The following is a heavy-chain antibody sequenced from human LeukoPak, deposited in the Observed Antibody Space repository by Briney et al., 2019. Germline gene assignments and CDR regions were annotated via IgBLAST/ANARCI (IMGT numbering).Heavy chain of an antibody. J-gene: IGHJ4*02. Sequence: NPGGSLRLSCAASGFTFSNYSMNWVRQAPGKGLEWVSSIGSTSHFRYYADSLKGRVTISRDNAKSSVFLQMNSLRAEDTAVYYCARVGGHCTSTSCPPPDYWGQGTLVTVSS. V-gene: IGHV3-21*01. D-gene: IGHD2-2*01. CDR2: IGSTSHFR. CDR1: GFTFSNYS. CDR3: ARVGGHCTSTSCPPPDY.